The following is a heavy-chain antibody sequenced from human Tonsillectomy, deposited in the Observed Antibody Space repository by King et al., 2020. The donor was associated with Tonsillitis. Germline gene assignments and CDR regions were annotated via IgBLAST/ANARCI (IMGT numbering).Heavy chain of an antibody. D-gene: IGHD3-10*01. CDR3: ARQNYYCTSGTLHDGLDI. CDR1: GYIFTNYW. CDR2: IYPGDSDI. J-gene: IGHJ3*02. Sequence: QLVQSGAEVKKPGESLKISCKGSGYIFTNYWIGWVRQMPGKGLEWMGIIYPGDSDIRYSPSFQGQVTISVDKSISTAYLQWSSLRASDTAMYYCARQNYYCTSGTLHDGLDIWGQGTMVTVSS. V-gene: IGHV5-51*01.